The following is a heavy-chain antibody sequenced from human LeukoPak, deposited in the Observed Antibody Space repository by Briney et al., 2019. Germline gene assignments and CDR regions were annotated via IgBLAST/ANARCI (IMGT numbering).Heavy chain of an antibody. D-gene: IGHD3-16*01. CDR3: ARPNAPSGPYYFDY. Sequence: SETLSLTCTVSSGSISSSHHYWAWIRQPPGKGLEWLGTIHSSGSAYYNPSLKSRLTISVDTSENQFSLKLNSVTAADTAVYYCARPNAPSGPYYFDYWGQGTLVTVSS. J-gene: IGHJ4*02. CDR2: IHSSGSA. CDR1: SGSISSSHHY. V-gene: IGHV4-39*01.